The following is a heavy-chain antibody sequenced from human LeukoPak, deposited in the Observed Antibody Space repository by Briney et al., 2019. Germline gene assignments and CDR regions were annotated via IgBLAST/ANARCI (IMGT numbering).Heavy chain of an antibody. V-gene: IGHV3-30*03. J-gene: IGHJ4*02. D-gene: IGHD5-18*01. CDR3: ARSYSYGGIHY. CDR1: GFTFSDFC. Sequence: GGSLRLSCAASGFTFSDFCMSWVRQAPGKGLEWVAVISHDGSNKYYADSVKGRFTISRDNSKNTLYLQMNSLRVEDTAVYYCARSYSYGGIHYWGQGTLVTVSS. CDR2: ISHDGSNK.